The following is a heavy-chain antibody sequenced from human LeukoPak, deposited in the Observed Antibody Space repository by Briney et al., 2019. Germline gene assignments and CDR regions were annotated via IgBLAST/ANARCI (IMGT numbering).Heavy chain of an antibody. V-gene: IGHV2-70*11. CDR1: GFSLSTSGMC. Sequence: SGPTLVNPTQTLTLTCTFSGFSLSTSGMCVSWIRQPPGKALEWLARIDWDDDKYYITSLKTRLTISKDTSKNQVVLTMTNMDPVDAATYYCAQTRRSPNRLYYFDYWGQGTLVTVSS. J-gene: IGHJ4*02. D-gene: IGHD4/OR15-4a*01. CDR3: AQTRRSPNRLYYFDY. CDR2: IDWDDDK.